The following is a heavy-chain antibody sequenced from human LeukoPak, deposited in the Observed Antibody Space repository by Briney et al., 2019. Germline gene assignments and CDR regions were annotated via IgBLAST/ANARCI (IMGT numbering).Heavy chain of an antibody. CDR3: ANAGAVAGVYAAFDI. CDR1: GFTFSNFG. J-gene: IGHJ3*02. CDR2: ISYDGSNK. V-gene: IGHV3-30*18. D-gene: IGHD6-19*01. Sequence: GGSLRLSCAASGFTFSNFGMHWVRQAPGKGLEWVAVISYDGSNKYYADSVKGRFTISRDNSKNTLYLQMNSLRAEDTAVYYCANAGAVAGVYAAFDIWGQGTMVTVSS.